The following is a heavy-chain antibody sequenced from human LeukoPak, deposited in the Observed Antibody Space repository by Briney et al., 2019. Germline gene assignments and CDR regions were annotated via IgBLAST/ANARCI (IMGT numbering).Heavy chain of an antibody. CDR1: GGSISNFY. D-gene: IGHD3-22*01. Sequence: PSETLSLTCTVSGGSISNFYWSWIRQPAGKGLEWIGRIYTSGSTNYNPSLKSRVTMSVDTSKNQLSLNLRSVTAADTAVYYCAREYYYDSSGYYSLAHWRQGTLVTVSS. V-gene: IGHV4-4*07. CDR3: AREYYYDSSGYYSLAH. CDR2: IYTSGST. J-gene: IGHJ4*02.